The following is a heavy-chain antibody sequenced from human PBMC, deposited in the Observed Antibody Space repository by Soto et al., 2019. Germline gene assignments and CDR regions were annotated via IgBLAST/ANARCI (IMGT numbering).Heavy chain of an antibody. CDR2: INHSGST. Sequence: KTSETLSLTCAVYGGSFSGYYWSWIRQPPGKGLEWIGEINHSGSTNYNPSLKGRVTISVDTSKNQFSLKLSSVTAADTAVYYCARVVKYLFGVVIGGWFDPWGQGTLVTVSS. D-gene: IGHD3-3*01. V-gene: IGHV4-34*01. CDR1: GGSFSGYY. CDR3: ARVVKYLFGVVIGGWFDP. J-gene: IGHJ5*02.